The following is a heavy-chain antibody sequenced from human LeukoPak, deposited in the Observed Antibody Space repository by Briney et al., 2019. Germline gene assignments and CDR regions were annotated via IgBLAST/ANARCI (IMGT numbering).Heavy chain of an antibody. CDR1: GYTFTSYD. CDR2: MNPNSGNT. V-gene: IGHV1-8*01. CDR3: ARGTSGVLYDILTGYLIHAPSGY. Sequence: ASVKVSCKASGYTFTSYDINWVRQATGQGLEWMGWMNPNSGNTGYAQKFQGRVTMTRNTSISTAYMELSSLRPEDTAVYYCARGTSGVLYDILTGYLIHAPSGYWGQGTLVTVSS. D-gene: IGHD3-9*01. J-gene: IGHJ4*02.